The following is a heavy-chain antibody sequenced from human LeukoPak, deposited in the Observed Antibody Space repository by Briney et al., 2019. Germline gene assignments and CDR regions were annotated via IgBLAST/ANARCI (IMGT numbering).Heavy chain of an antibody. D-gene: IGHD3-16*01. V-gene: IGHV3-48*03. CDR1: GFTFSSYE. CDR3: VRDWGGYGLDV. J-gene: IGHJ6*02. Sequence: GGSLRLSCAAFGFTFSSYEMNWVRQAPGKGLEWVSTIDSRSSDIHYADSVRGRLTISRDNAKSSLYLQMNSLRAEDTAVYYCVRDWGGYGLDVWGQGTTVTVS. CDR2: IDSRSSDI.